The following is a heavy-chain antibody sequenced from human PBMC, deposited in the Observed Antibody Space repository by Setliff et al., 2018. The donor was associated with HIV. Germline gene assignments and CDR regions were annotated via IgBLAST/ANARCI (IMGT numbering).Heavy chain of an antibody. J-gene: IGHJ6*03. Sequence: ASVMVSCKASGYSFTNYALNWVRQAPGQGLEWMGWINTNTGNPMYAQGYTGRFVFSLDTSVSTAFLQISSLKAEDTAVYYCAAMIVNYYYMDVWGKGTTVTVSS. CDR1: GYSFTNYA. V-gene: IGHV7-4-1*02. D-gene: IGHD3-22*01. CDR2: INTNTGNP. CDR3: AAMIVNYYYMDV.